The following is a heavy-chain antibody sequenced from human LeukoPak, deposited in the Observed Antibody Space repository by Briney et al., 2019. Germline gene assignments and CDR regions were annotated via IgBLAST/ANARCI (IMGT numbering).Heavy chain of an antibody. CDR2: VYRGGST. V-gene: IGHV4-38-2*02. CDR1: GYSINSGYY. J-gene: IGHJ5*02. Sequence: TSETLSLTCSVSGYSINSGYYWGWIRQPPGKGLEWIGNVYRGGSTNYNPSLKSRVTMSVDTSKNQFSLKLSSVTAADTAIYYCARDFWSGYYAWFDPWGQGTLVTVSS. CDR3: ARDFWSGYYAWFDP. D-gene: IGHD3-3*01.